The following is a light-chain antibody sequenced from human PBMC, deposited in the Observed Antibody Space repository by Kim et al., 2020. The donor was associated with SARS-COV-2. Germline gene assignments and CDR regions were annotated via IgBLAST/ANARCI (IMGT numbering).Light chain of an antibody. V-gene: IGLV3-1*01. CDR3: QAWDSSTAVV. Sequence: YPVQTASITCSGDKLGDKYACWYQQKPGQSPVLVIYQDSKRPSGIPERFSGSNSGNTATLTISGTQAMDGADYYCQAWDSSTAVVFGGGTQLTVL. CDR1: KLGDKY. CDR2: QDS. J-gene: IGLJ2*01.